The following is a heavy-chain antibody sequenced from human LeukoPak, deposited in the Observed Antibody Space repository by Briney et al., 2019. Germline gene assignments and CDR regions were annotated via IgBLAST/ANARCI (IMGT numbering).Heavy chain of an antibody. CDR1: GGSFSGYY. J-gene: IGHJ2*01. CDR2: IIHSGST. V-gene: IGHV4-34*12. Sequence: SETLSLTCAVYGGSFSGYYWSWIRQPPGKGLEWIGEIIHSGSTNYNPSLKSRVTISVDPSKNQFSLKLSSVTAADTAVYYCARVSDYYDSSGYYWYFDLWGRGTLVTVSS. CDR3: ARVSDYYDSSGYYWYFDL. D-gene: IGHD3-22*01.